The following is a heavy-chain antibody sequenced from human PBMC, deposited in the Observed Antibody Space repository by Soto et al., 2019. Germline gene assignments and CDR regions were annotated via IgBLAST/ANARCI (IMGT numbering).Heavy chain of an antibody. Sequence: SETLSLTCAVSGDSIIGIYHWAWIRQSPGRGLEWIASIYHTGTTYYTPSLESRVTISVDTSKNQFSLKLSSVTAADTAVYYCARQRPTDGRWEFANYYGMDVWGQGTPVTVSS. CDR1: GDSIIGIYH. J-gene: IGHJ6*02. V-gene: IGHV4-38-2*01. CDR3: ARQRPTDGRWEFANYYGMDV. D-gene: IGHD1-26*01. CDR2: IYHTGTT.